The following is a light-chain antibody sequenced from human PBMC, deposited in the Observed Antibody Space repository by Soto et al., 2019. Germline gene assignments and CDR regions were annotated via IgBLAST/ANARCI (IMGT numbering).Light chain of an antibody. CDR1: QTIIRS. J-gene: IGKJ1*01. CDR2: AXX. Sequence: DIQMTQAPSSLPASLGDRITITCRTSQTIIRSLNWYQQKPGRAPKXXXXAXXNXQSGVQPRFSGSGSGTDFTLTLDGLQPEDFATYLCQQSHSTPWTFGQGTKVDSK. CDR3: QQSHSTPWT. V-gene: IGKV1-39*01.